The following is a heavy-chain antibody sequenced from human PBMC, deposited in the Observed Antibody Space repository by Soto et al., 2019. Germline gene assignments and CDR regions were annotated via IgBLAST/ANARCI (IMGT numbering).Heavy chain of an antibody. CDR2: IWYAGSNK. V-gene: IGHV3-33*01. J-gene: IGHJ6*02. Sequence: QVQLVESGGGVVQPGRSMRLSCAASGFTFSSYGRHWVRQAPGKGLEWVAIIWYAGSNKYYADCVKGRFTISRDNCKNKLSLEMTSLRAEDTAVYYCARANQCLECASYAYYYYGMDVWGQ. CDR1: GFTFSSYG. CDR3: ARANQCLECASYAYYYYGMDV. D-gene: IGHD3-16*01.